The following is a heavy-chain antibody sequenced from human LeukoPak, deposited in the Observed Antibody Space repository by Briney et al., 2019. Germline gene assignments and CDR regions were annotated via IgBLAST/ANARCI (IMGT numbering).Heavy chain of an antibody. J-gene: IGHJ4*02. CDR1: GGSINTPNYY. Sequence: SETLSLTCTVSGGSINTPNYYWSWIRQPAGKGLEWIGRIYTSGSTNYSPSLKSRVTMSVDTSKNQFSLKLSSVTAADTAVYYCARDGSSWYFDYWGQGTLVTVSS. D-gene: IGHD6-13*01. CDR3: ARDGSSWYFDY. V-gene: IGHV4-61*02. CDR2: IYTSGST.